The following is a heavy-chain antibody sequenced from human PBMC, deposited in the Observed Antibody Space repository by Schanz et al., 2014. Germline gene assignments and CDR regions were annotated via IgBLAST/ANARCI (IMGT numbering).Heavy chain of an antibody. D-gene: IGHD3-3*01. J-gene: IGHJ4*02. CDR1: TFTFSSYA. Sequence: EVQLVESGGDLVQPGGSLRLSCSASTFTFSSYAMSWVRQAPGKGLEWVSAISGSGGSTYYADSVKGRFTMSRDNAKNSVFLQMNSLRAEDTAVYYCVRDSFFAFDYWGQGTLVTVSS. V-gene: IGHV3-23*04. CDR2: ISGSGGST. CDR3: VRDSFFAFDY.